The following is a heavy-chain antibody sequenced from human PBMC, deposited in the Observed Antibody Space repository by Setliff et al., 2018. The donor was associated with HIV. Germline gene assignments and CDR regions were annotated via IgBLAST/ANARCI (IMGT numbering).Heavy chain of an antibody. CDR1: GFTFSSYG. J-gene: IGHJ4*02. CDR3: AKDLVTTTGPDY. CDR2: IWYDGSNK. Sequence: LRLSCAASGFTFSSYGMHWVRQAPGKGLEWVAVIWYDGSNKYYADSVKGRFTISRDNSKNTPYLQMNSLRAEDTAVYYRAKDLVTTTGPDYWGQGTLVTVS. D-gene: IGHD1-1*01. V-gene: IGHV3-33*06.